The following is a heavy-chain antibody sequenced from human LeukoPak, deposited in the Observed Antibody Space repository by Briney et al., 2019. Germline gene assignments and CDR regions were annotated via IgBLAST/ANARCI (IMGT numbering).Heavy chain of an antibody. Sequence: PGGSLRLSCAAPGFTFSSYWMSWVRQAPGKGLEYVSAISSNGGSTYYANSVKGRFTISRDNSKNTLYLQMGSLRAEDMAVYYCARALLIPREIDYWGQGTLVTVSS. CDR3: ARALLIPREIDY. V-gene: IGHV3-64*01. J-gene: IGHJ4*02. CDR2: ISSNGGST. CDR1: GFTFSSYW. D-gene: IGHD1-14*01.